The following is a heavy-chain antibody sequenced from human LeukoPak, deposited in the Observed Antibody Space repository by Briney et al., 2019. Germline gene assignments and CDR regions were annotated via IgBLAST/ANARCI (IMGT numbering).Heavy chain of an antibody. V-gene: IGHV3-23*01. D-gene: IGHD2-2*01. J-gene: IGHJ2*01. CDR3: AKRTEYCSSTRCAFWYFDL. CDR1: GITVSSYA. CDR2: ISGSGGST. Sequence: GGSLTLPCAASGITVSSYAMSWVRQAPGMGLDWVSSISGSGGSTHYADSVKGRFTLIRDNAKNTLYLQMDSLRGEDTAVYYCAKRTEYCSSTRCAFWYFDLWGRGTLDPVSS.